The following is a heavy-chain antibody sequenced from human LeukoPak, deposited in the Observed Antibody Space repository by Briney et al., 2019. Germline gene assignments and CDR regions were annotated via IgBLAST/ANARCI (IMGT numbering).Heavy chain of an antibody. CDR2: ISYDGSNK. Sequence: GRSLRLSCAASGFTFSSYAMHWVRQAPGKGLEGVAVISYDGSNKYYADSVKGRFTISRDNSKNTLYLQMNSLRAEDTAVYYCARDSGPAVAPPGWFDPWGQGTLVTVSS. CDR3: ARDSGPAVAPPGWFDP. CDR1: GFTFSSYA. D-gene: IGHD6-19*01. J-gene: IGHJ5*02. V-gene: IGHV3-30*04.